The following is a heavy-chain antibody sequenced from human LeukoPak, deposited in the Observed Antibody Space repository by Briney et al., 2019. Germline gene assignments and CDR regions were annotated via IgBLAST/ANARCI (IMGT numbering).Heavy chain of an antibody. CDR1: GGSISSYY. CDR3: ARAQIQHYDFWSGYSTYYFDY. J-gene: IGHJ4*02. D-gene: IGHD3-3*01. Sequence: SETLSLTCTVSGGSISSYYWSWIRQPPGKGLEWIGHIYYSGSTNYNPSLKSRVTISVDTSKNQFSLKLSSVTAADTAVYYCARAQIQHYDFWSGYSTYYFDYWGQGTLVTVSS. V-gene: IGHV4-59*01. CDR2: IYYSGST.